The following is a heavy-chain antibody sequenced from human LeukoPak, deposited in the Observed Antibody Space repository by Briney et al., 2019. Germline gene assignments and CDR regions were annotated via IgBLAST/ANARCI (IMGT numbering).Heavy chain of an antibody. CDR2: MSFAGSNE. J-gene: IGHJ4*02. CDR1: GFTFVTYT. V-gene: IGHV3-30*04. D-gene: IGHD1-26*01. Sequence: PGGSLRLSCAASGFTFVTYTVHWVRQAPGKGLEWVAVMSFAGSNEYYAASVKGRFTISRDNSDNTLFLQMNSLRTEDTAVYYCARGPWGWEPIGHFDLWGQGALVTVSS. CDR3: ARGPWGWEPIGHFDL.